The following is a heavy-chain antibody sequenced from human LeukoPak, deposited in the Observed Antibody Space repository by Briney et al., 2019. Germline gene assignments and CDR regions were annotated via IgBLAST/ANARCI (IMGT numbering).Heavy chain of an antibody. CDR3: ARGVRWLPDDAFDI. J-gene: IGHJ3*02. D-gene: IGHD5-24*01. CDR1: GGSISSYY. V-gene: IGHV4-4*07. CDR2: IYTSGST. Sequence: ASETLSFTCTVSGGSISSYYWSWIRQPAGKGLEWIGRIYTSGSTNYNPSLKSRVTMSVDTSKNQFSLKLSSVTAADTAVYYCARGVRWLPDDAFDIWGQGTMVTVSS.